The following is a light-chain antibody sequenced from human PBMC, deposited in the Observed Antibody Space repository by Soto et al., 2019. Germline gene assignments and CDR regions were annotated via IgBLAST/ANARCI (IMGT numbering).Light chain of an antibody. CDR3: QQYNSAPLFT. V-gene: IGKV1-27*01. Sequence: DIQMTQSPSSLSASVGDRVTITCRASQGISNYLAWYQQKPGKVPKLLIYAASTLQAGVPSRFSGSGSGTDFTLTISSLQHADVATYYCQQYNSAPLFTFGPGTKVDIK. CDR2: AAS. CDR1: QGISNY. J-gene: IGKJ3*01.